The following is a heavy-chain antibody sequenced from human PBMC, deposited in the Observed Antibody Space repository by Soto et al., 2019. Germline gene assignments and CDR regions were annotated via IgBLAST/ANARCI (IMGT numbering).Heavy chain of an antibody. Sequence: QVQLVQSGAEVKKPGASVTVSCKASGYTFTSSGMSWVRQAPGQGLEWMGWISAHTGSSEYAQRFQGRVTMTTDRSTSTAYMEVRSLRSDDTAVYYCARAFFYQGSDSRGYSFDAFDFWGPGTLVTVSS. CDR2: ISAHTGSS. V-gene: IGHV1-18*01. CDR1: GYTFTSSG. J-gene: IGHJ3*01. D-gene: IGHD3-22*01. CDR3: ARAFFYQGSDSRGYSFDAFDF.